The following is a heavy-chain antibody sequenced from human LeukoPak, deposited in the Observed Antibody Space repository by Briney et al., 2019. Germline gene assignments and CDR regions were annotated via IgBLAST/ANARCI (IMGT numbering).Heavy chain of an antibody. D-gene: IGHD3-10*01. J-gene: IGHJ3*02. CDR3: ARHGGLVRGFSDAFDI. V-gene: IGHV4-61*01. Sequence: PSETLSHTCTVSGGSISSGSYYWSWIRQPPGQGLEWIGNIYYTGSTNYNPSLRSRVTISIDSSKNQLSLKLSPVTGADTAVYYCARHGGLVRGFSDAFDIWGQGTMVTVSS. CDR2: IYYTGST. CDR1: GGSISSGSYY.